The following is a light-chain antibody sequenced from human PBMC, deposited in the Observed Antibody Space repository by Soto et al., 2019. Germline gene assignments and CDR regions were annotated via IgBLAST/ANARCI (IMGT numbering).Light chain of an antibody. CDR1: QSVSNS. CDR2: DVA. Sequence: EIVLTQFPATLSLSPGERAILSCRASQSVSNSLAWYQQKPGQAPRLLIYDVATRATGIPARFSGSGSGTEFTLTISSLQSEDFAVYYCQQYHNWPITFGQGTRLEIK. CDR3: QQYHNWPIT. J-gene: IGKJ5*01. V-gene: IGKV3D-15*01.